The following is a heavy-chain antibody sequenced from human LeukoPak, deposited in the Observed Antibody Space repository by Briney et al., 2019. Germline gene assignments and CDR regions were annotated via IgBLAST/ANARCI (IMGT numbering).Heavy chain of an antibody. D-gene: IGHD4-17*01. CDR2: MSPYSGKT. V-gene: IGHV1-8*03. Sequence: GASVKVSYKAPGYISFGQELNWLELAPAEGLEWLGWMSPYSGKTDYAQKFQGRVTITRNTSISTAYMELSSLRSEDTAVYYCARAIYDYGDYYFDYWGQGTLVTVSS. CDR3: ARAIYDYGDYYFDY. CDR1: GYISFGQE. J-gene: IGHJ4*02.